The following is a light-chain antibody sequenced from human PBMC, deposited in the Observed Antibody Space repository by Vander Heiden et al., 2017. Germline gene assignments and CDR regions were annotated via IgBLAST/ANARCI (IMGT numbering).Light chain of an antibody. CDR3: QQYYSYTRT. Sequence: TIDRVTSTGRTSQGISSNLAGCQQKPGKAPKLLIYAAATLQSGVPSGFSGSGSGTDYTLIISCRQSEDFATDYCQQYYSYTRTFGQGTKLEIK. J-gene: IGKJ2*02. CDR1: QGISSN. V-gene: IGKV1-8*01. CDR2: AAA.